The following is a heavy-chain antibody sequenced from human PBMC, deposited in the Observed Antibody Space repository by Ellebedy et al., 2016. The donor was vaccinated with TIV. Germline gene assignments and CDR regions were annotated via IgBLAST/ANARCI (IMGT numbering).Heavy chain of an antibody. CDR1: GFTFRNAL. V-gene: IGHV3-15*01. Sequence: GGSLRLXCAASGFTFRNALMTWVRQTPGKGLEWVGRITSKADGGAADYAAPVKGRFAISRDDSKKTVYLQMNSLKTEDTAVYFCTTRAIQDLSMWGQGTTVTVSS. J-gene: IGHJ6*02. D-gene: IGHD2-8*01. CDR3: TTRAIQDLSM. CDR2: ITSKADGGAA.